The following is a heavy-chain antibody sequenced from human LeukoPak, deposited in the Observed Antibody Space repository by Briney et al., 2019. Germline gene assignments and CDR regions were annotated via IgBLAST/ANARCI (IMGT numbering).Heavy chain of an antibody. CDR2: IYYTGNT. CDR3: ARAGGISARPYNWFDP. Sequence: PSGTLSLTCAVSGGSISSTNWWSWVRLPPGKGLEWIGSIYYTGNTYYNPSLKSRVTISVDTSKSQFSLGLSSVTAADTAVYYCARAGGISARPYNWFDPWGQGTLVTVSS. V-gene: IGHV4-4*02. J-gene: IGHJ5*02. D-gene: IGHD6-6*01. CDR1: GGSISSTNW.